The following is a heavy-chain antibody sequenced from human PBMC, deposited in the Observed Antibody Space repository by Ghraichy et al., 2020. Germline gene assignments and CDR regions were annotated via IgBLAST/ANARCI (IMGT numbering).Heavy chain of an antibody. D-gene: IGHD3-22*01. CDR2: ISSSGSTI. CDR3: ARGPRGYDSSGYSNYYYYGMDV. Sequence: GGSLRLSCAASGFTFSDYYMSWIRQAPGKGLEWVSYISSSGSTIYYADSVKGRFTISRDNAKNSLYLQMNSLRAEDTAVYYCARGPRGYDSSGYSNYYYYGMDVWGQGTTVTVSS. V-gene: IGHV3-11*01. CDR1: GFTFSDYY. J-gene: IGHJ6*02.